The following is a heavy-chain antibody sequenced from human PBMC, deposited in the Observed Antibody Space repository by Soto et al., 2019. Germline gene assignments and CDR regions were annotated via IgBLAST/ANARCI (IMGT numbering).Heavy chain of an antibody. D-gene: IGHD3-22*01. V-gene: IGHV3-49*03. J-gene: IGHJ4*02. Sequence: GGSLRLSCTASGFTFGDYAMSWFRQAPGKGLEWVGFIRSKAYCGTTEYAASVKGRFTISRDDSKSIAYLQMNSLKTEDTAVYYCTRDRTQYYYDSSGYPLFDYGGQGTLVTGSS. CDR3: TRDRTQYYYDSSGYPLFDY. CDR2: IRSKAYCGTT. CDR1: GFTFGDYA.